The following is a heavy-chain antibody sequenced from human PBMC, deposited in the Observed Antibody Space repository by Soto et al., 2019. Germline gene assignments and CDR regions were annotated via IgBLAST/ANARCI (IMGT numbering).Heavy chain of an antibody. Sequence: EVQLVESGGGVVQPGESLRLSCTASGFTFSTYWMHWVRQAPGKGLVWLSRLKGDGSLTDYADSVKGRFTISRDNAENTLYLQMIGLRAEDTAIYYCARGGLYAYYQDNWGQGTLVTVSS. V-gene: IGHV3-74*01. J-gene: IGHJ4*02. CDR1: GFTFSTYW. D-gene: IGHD3-16*01. CDR2: LKGDGSLT. CDR3: ARGGLYAYYQDN.